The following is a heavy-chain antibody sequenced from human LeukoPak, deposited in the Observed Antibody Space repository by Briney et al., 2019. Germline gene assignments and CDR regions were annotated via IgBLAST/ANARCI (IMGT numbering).Heavy chain of an antibody. D-gene: IGHD5-12*01. Sequence: GGSLRLSCAAPGITFSNYNMNWVRQAPGKGLEWISSITSSSSYTFYADSVKGRFTISRDNAKNSLYLQMNSLRAEDTAVYYCAREVATIMVKRGQFDYWGQGTLVTVSS. J-gene: IGHJ4*02. V-gene: IGHV3-21*01. CDR3: AREVATIMVKRGQFDY. CDR1: GITFSNYN. CDR2: ITSSSSYT.